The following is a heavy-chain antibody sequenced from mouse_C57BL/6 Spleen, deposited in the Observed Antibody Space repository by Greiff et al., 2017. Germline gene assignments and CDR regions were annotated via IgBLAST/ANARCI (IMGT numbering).Heavy chain of an antibody. V-gene: IGHV1-55*01. CDR2: IYPGSGST. CDR1: GYTFTSYW. D-gene: IGHD2-2*01. J-gene: IGHJ4*01. CDR3: TYGYDEGYYAMDY. Sequence: QVHVKQPGAELVKPGASVKMSCKASGYTFTSYWITWVKQRPGQGLEWIGDIYPGSGSTNYNEKFKSKATLTVDTSSSTAYMQRSSLTSEDSAVYYCTYGYDEGYYAMDYWGQGTSVTVSS.